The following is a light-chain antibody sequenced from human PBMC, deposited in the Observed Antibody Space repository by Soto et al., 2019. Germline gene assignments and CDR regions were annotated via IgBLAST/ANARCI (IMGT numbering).Light chain of an antibody. CDR1: QSVFSS. CDR2: GAA. V-gene: IGKV3-15*01. CDR3: QQYHNWPA. J-gene: IGKJ1*01. Sequence: EILMAQSPATLSLSPGEISTLSCRASQSVFSSLAWYQQKPGQAPRLLIYGAATRATGIPARFSGSGSGTEFTLTISSLQSEDFAVYYCQQYHNWPAFGQGTKVDIK.